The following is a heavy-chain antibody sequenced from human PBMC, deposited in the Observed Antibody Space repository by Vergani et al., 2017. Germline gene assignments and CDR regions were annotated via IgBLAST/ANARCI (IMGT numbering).Heavy chain of an antibody. CDR1: GMSISNNNYY. Sequence: QLQLQESGPRLVKPSETLSLPCSLSGMSISNNNYYWGWIRHPPGQGLEWIGSIYDSRNNNYSPSLKSRVSISVDTSKNQFSLNLTSVTAADTAVYYCARHLRQLARNDVFDIWGHGTLVTVSS. CDR3: ARHLRQLARNDVFDI. CDR2: IYDSRNN. J-gene: IGHJ3*02. D-gene: IGHD6-6*01. V-gene: IGHV4-39*01.